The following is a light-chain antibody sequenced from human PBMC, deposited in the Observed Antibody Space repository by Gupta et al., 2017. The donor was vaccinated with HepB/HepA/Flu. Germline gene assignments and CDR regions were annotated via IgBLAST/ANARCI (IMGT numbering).Light chain of an antibody. J-gene: IGLJ1*01. CDR3: SSYSSIDTLEV. V-gene: IGLV2-14*03. Sequence: QSALTQPASLSGSPGQSLSIACTATSGDIGRNNYVTWYHHHPGESPKIIIYDVNNRPSGVSNRFSGSKSGNTASLTISGLHAEDEADYYCSSYSSIDTLEVFGTGTKITVL. CDR2: DVN. CDR1: SGDIGRNNY.